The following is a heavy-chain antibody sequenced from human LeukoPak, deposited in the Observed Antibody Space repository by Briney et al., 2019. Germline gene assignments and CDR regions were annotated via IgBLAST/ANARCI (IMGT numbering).Heavy chain of an antibody. V-gene: IGHV3-43D*04. J-gene: IGHJ4*02. D-gene: IGHD1-1*01. Sequence: GGSLRLSCAAPGFTFDDYAMHWGRQAPGKGLGWVSLISWDGSSTYYADSVKGRFTISTDNSKNSLYLQMNSLRAEDTALFYFAKAIWRTTWSPDQIFDYWGQGTLVTVSS. CDR2: ISWDGSST. CDR3: AKAIWRTTWSPDQIFDY. CDR1: GFTFDDYA.